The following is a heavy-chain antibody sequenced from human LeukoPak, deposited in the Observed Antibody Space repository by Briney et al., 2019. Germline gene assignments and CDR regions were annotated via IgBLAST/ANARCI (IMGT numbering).Heavy chain of an antibody. J-gene: IGHJ4*02. V-gene: IGHV4-59*08. CDR2: ISYSGST. CDR1: GGSISTYY. D-gene: IGHD1/OR15-1a*01. CDR3: ARSIIGTRSKFDY. Sequence: SETLSLTCTVSGGSISTYYWSWLRQPPGKGLEWIGYISYSGSTNYNPSLKSRVTISLDTSKNQFALKLSSVTAADTAVYYCARSIIGTRSKFDYWGQGTLVTVSS.